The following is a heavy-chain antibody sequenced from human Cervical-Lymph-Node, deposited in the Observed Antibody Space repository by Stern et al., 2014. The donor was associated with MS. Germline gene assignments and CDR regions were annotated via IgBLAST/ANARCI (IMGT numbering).Heavy chain of an antibody. Sequence: QVQLVESGGGVVQPGRSLRLSCAASGFTFSNYGMHWVRQAPGKGLEWVAVIWSDGSYEKYADSVNGRFTVSRDNFKNMLYLQMNNVRTEDTAMYYCARGNDRGGYILDDWGQGILVTVSS. D-gene: IGHD5-12*01. CDR1: GFTFSNYG. CDR2: IWSDGSYE. J-gene: IGHJ4*02. V-gene: IGHV3-33*01. CDR3: ARGNDRGGYILDD.